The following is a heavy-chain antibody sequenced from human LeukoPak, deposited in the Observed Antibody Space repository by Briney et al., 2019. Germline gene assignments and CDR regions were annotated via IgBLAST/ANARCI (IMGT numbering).Heavy chain of an antibody. Sequence: GASVKVSCKASGYSFTDYYMHWVRQAPGQGLEWMGSINPETGGTNYARKFQGRVTTTTDTTISTAYMQLSRLRSDDTAVYYCASGLNSRSSSCWGQGTRVTVSS. V-gene: IGHV1-2*02. D-gene: IGHD6-13*01. CDR2: INPETGGT. CDR1: GYSFTDYY. CDR3: ASGLNSRSSSC. J-gene: IGHJ4*02.